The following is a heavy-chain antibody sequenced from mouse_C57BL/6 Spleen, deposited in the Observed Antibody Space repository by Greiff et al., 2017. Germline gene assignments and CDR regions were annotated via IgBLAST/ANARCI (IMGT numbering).Heavy chain of an antibody. CDR1: GYTFTSYW. CDR3: ARSLRQLSSMDY. V-gene: IGHV1-7*01. D-gene: IGHD3-2*01. J-gene: IGHJ4*01. Sequence: VMLVESGAELAKPGASVKLSCKASGYTFTSYWMHWVKQRPGQGLEWIGYINPSSGYTKYKQKFKDKATLTADKSSSTAYMQLSSLTYEDSAVYYCARSLRQLSSMDYWGQGTSVTVSS. CDR2: INPSSGYT.